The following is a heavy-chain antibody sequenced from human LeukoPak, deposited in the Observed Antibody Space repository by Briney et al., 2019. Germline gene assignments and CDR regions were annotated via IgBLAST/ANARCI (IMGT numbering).Heavy chain of an antibody. D-gene: IGHD6-6*01. V-gene: IGHV1-3*01. Sequence: ASVTVSCKTSGYTFTNYALHWVRQAPGQRLEWMGWISPGNGNTEYSQKFQGRVTFTRDTSASTAYMDLSSLRSEDTAVYYCASLYSSSTFDYWGQGTLVTVSS. CDR3: ASLYSSSTFDY. J-gene: IGHJ4*02. CDR1: GYTFTNYA. CDR2: ISPGNGNT.